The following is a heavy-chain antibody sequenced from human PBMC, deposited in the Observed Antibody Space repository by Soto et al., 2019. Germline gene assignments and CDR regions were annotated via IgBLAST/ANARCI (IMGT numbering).Heavy chain of an antibody. V-gene: IGHV4-34*01. CDR1: GGSFSGYY. CDR3: ARGTPCGGDCDLWFDP. J-gene: IGHJ5*02. D-gene: IGHD2-21*02. CDR2: INHSGST. Sequence: PSETLSLTCAVYGGSFSGYYWSWIRQPPGKGLEWIGEINHSGSTNYNPSLKSRVTISVDTSKNQFSLKLSSVTAADTAVYYCARGTPCGGDCDLWFDPWGQGSLVTVSS.